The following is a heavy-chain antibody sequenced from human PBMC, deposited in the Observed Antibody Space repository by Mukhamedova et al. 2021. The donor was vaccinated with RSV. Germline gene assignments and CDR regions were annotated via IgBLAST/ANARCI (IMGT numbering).Heavy chain of an antibody. V-gene: IGHV1-24*01. CDR3: ATDSGPWTIFGVVGYYYFYGMDV. D-gene: IGHD3-3*01. Sequence: DPEDGETIYAQKFQGRVTMTEDTSTDTAYMELSSLRSEDTAVYYCATDSGPWTIFGVVGYYYFYGMDVWGQGTTVTVSS. J-gene: IGHJ6*02. CDR2: DPEDGET.